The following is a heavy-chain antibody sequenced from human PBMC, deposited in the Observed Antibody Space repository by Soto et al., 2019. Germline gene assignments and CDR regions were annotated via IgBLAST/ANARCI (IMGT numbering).Heavy chain of an antibody. CDR1: GFTFSSYW. V-gene: IGHV3-74*01. CDR2: INSDVSST. Sequence: GGSLRLSCAASGFTFSSYWMHWVRQAPGKGLVWVSRINSDVSSTSYADSVKGRFTISRDNAKNTLYLQMNSLRAEDTAVYYCARGKWSLQQLLFDYWGQGTLVTVSS. CDR3: ARGKWSLQQLLFDY. D-gene: IGHD6-13*01. J-gene: IGHJ4*02.